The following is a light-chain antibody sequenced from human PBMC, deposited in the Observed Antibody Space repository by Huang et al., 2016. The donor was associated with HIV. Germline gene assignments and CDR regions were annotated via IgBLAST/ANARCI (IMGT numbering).Light chain of an antibody. Sequence: EIVLTQSPATLSLSPGERATLSCRASQSVRSYLAWYQQKPGQAPRPLIYDASNRATGIPARFSGSGSGTEFTLTISNLQSEDFAVYYCQQRSAWPLTFGGGTKVEI. J-gene: IGKJ4*01. CDR1: QSVRSY. CDR3: QQRSAWPLT. V-gene: IGKV3-11*01. CDR2: DAS.